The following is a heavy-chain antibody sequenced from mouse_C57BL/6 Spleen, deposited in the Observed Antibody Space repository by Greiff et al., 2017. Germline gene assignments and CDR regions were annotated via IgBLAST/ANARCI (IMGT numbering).Heavy chain of an antibody. J-gene: IGHJ2*01. Sequence: QVQLQQPGAELVKPGASVKLSCKASGYTFTSYWMQWVKQRPGQGLEWIGEIDPSDSYTNYNQKFKGKATLTVDTSSSTAYMQLSSLTSEYSAVYYCARERDSPSYWGQGTTLTVSS. CDR2: IDPSDSYT. D-gene: IGHD3-3*01. CDR1: GYTFTSYW. CDR3: ARERDSPSY. V-gene: IGHV1-50*01.